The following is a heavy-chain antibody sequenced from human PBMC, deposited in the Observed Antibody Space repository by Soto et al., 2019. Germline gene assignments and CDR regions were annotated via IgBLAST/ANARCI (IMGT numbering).Heavy chain of an antibody. CDR2: VYYSGST. V-gene: IGHV4-61*08. CDR1: RDSVSSGAYY. D-gene: IGHD1-26*01. J-gene: IGHJ5*02. CDR3: ARVKRSTSRLDP. Sequence: SETLSLTCSVSRDSVSSGAYYWSWIRQPPGKGLEWIGYVYYSGSTSYNPSLETGVTISVDTSKNQFSLKLTSVTPADTAIYYCARVKRSTSRLDPWGQGTLVTVSS.